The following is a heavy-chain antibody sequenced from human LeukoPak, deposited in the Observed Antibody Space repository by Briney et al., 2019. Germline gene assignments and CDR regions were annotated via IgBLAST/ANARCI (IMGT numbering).Heavy chain of an antibody. CDR1: GGSISSNSYY. V-gene: IGHV4-39*02. J-gene: IGHJ4*02. D-gene: IGHD6-19*01. CDR2: IYYNGCT. Sequence: PSETLSLTCTVSGGSISSNSYYWGWIRQPPGKGLEWIGNIYYNGCTYNHPSLKSRFTISVDTTKNQFSLKLNSVTATDTAVYYCAREVAGTPWIDYWGQGTLVTVSS. CDR3: AREVAGTPWIDY.